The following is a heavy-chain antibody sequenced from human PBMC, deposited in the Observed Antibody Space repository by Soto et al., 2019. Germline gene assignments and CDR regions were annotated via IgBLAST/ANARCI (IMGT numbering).Heavy chain of an antibody. D-gene: IGHD3-10*01. V-gene: IGHV4-31*03. CDR3: ARDNALVRGVESDDYYGMDV. Sequence: QVQLQESGPGLVKPSQTLSLTCTVSGGSINSGGYYWSWIRQHPGKGLEWIGYIYYSGSTYYNPSLKSRVTISVDTSKNQFSLKLSSVTAADTAVYYCARDNALVRGVESDDYYGMDVWGQGTTVTVSS. CDR1: GGSINSGGYY. CDR2: IYYSGST. J-gene: IGHJ6*02.